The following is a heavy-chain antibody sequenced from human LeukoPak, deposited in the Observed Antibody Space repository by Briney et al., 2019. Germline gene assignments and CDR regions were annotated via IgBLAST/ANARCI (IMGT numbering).Heavy chain of an antibody. Sequence: GGSLRLSCSASGFTMSNCWMTWVRQAPGKGLEWVANMNQDGSRIYYVDSVKGRFTISRDNSKNTLYLQMNSLRAEDTAVYYCARGGSSYHFFDYWGQGTLVTVSS. D-gene: IGHD2-15*01. CDR1: GFTMSNCW. J-gene: IGHJ4*02. V-gene: IGHV3-7*04. CDR2: MNQDGSRI. CDR3: ARGGSSYHFFDY.